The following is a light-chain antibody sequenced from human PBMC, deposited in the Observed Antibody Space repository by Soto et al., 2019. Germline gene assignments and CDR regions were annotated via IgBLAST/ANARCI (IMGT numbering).Light chain of an antibody. V-gene: IGLV1-40*01. CDR1: TSNIGAGYD. CDR3: QSYDTSLSGWV. Sequence: QYVLTQPPSVSGAPGQRVSISCTGSTSNIGAGYDVHWYQQLPGTAPKVLIYGNSNRPSGVPDRFSGSKSGTSASLAITGLQAEDEADYYCQSYDTSLSGWVFGGGTKLTVL. J-gene: IGLJ3*02. CDR2: GNS.